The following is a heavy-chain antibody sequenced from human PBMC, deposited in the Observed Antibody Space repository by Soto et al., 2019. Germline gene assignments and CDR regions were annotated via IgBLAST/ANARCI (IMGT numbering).Heavy chain of an antibody. V-gene: IGHV3-48*01. CDR2: ISSSSTI. Sequence: GGSLRLSCAASGFTFSSYSMNWVRQAPGKGLEWVSYISSSSTIYYADSVKGRFTISRDNAKNSLYLQMNSLRAEDTAAYYCARDQGITMVRGVIAAFDIWGQGTMVTV. J-gene: IGHJ3*02. CDR3: ARDQGITMVRGVIAAFDI. D-gene: IGHD3-10*01. CDR1: GFTFSSYS.